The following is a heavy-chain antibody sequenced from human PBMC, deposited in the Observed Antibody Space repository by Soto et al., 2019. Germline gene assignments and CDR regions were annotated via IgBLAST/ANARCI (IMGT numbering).Heavy chain of an antibody. D-gene: IGHD3-16*01. CDR2: IWYDGSNK. J-gene: IGHJ3*02. CDR3: ARSVRRDYDVPGAFDI. Sequence: QVQLMESGGGVVQPGRSLRLSCAASGFTFSSYGMHWVRQAPGKGLEWVAVIWYDGSNKYYADSVKGRFTISRDNSKNTLYLQMNSLRAEDTAVYYCARSVRRDYDVPGAFDIWGQGTMVTVSS. CDR1: GFTFSSYG. V-gene: IGHV3-33*01.